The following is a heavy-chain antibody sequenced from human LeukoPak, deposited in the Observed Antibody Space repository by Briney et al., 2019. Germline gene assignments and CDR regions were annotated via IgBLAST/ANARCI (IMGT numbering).Heavy chain of an antibody. D-gene: IGHD3-3*01. CDR2: ISGSGGST. J-gene: IGHJ4*02. CDR3: AKAIDVLRFLEWLPFDY. CDR1: GFTFSSYA. V-gene: IGHV3-23*01. Sequence: PGGSLRLSCAASGFTFSSYAMNWVRQAPGKGLEWVSAISGSGGSTYYADSVEGRFTISRDNSKNTLYLQMNSLRAEDTAVYYCAKAIDVLRFLEWLPFDYWGQGTLVTVSS.